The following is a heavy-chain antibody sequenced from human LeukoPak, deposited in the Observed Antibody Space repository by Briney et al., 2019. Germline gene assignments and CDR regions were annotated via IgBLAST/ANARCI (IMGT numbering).Heavy chain of an antibody. D-gene: IGHD6-19*01. Sequence: GGSLRLSCAVSGFPFSVYEMNWVRQAPGKGLEWVSNIGSSGAIRHYADSVKGRFSISGDNAENSLFLQMNSLRVEDTGIYYCALLAVASDFDYWGQGALVTVSS. J-gene: IGHJ4*02. V-gene: IGHV3-48*03. CDR2: IGSSGAIR. CDR1: GFPFSVYE. CDR3: ALLAVASDFDY.